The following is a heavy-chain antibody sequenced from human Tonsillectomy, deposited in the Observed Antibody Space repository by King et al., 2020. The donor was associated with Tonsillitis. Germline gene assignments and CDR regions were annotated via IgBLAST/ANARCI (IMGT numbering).Heavy chain of an antibody. Sequence: QLQESGPTLVRPSETLSLTCAVSGYSISSGYFWGWIRQPPGKGLEWIGTVFHSWVTYYNPSLASRVTISADTSKNQFSLTLTSVTAADSAVYYCARDRTSTSEMDYWGQGTLVTVSS. CDR2: VFHSWVT. J-gene: IGHJ4*02. V-gene: IGHV4-38-2*02. CDR3: ARDRTSTSEMDY. CDR1: GYSISSGYF. D-gene: IGHD1-26*01.